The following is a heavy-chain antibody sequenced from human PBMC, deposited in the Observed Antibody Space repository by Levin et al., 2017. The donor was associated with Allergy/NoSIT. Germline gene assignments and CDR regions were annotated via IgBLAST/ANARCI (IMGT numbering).Heavy chain of an antibody. CDR3: ARAIGAYGDYGGY. J-gene: IGHJ4*02. Sequence: GESLKISCAASGFTFSSYSMNWVRQAPGKGLEWVSSISSSSSYIYYADSVKGRFTISRDNAKNSLYLQMNSLRAEDTAVYYCARAIGAYGDYGGYWGQGTLVTVSS. CDR1: GFTFSSYS. CDR2: ISSSSSYI. V-gene: IGHV3-21*01. D-gene: IGHD4-17*01.